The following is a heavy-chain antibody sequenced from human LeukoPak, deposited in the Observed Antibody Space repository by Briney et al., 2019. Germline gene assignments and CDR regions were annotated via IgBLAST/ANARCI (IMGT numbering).Heavy chain of an antibody. CDR3: ARDGYSSSSGDAFDI. V-gene: IGHV4-31*03. J-gene: IGHJ3*02. CDR1: GGSISSCGYY. CDR2: IYYSGST. Sequence: PSETLSLTCTVSGGSISSCGYYWSWIRQHPGKGLEWIGYIYYSGSTYYNPSLKSRVTISVDTSKNQFSLKLSSVTAADTAVYYCARDGYSSSSGDAFDIWGQGTMVTVSS. D-gene: IGHD6-6*01.